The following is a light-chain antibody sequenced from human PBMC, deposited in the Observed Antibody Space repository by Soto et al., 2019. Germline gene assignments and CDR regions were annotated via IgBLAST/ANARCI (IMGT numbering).Light chain of an antibody. CDR2: SNN. CDR1: SSNIGSNT. Sequence: QSALTQPPSASGTPVQRVTISCSGSSSNIGSNTVNWYQQLPGTAPKLLIYSNNQRPSGVPDRFSGSKSGTSASLAISGLQSEDEADYYCAAWDDSLNGVVFGGGTKLTVL. CDR3: AAWDDSLNGVV. J-gene: IGLJ2*01. V-gene: IGLV1-44*01.